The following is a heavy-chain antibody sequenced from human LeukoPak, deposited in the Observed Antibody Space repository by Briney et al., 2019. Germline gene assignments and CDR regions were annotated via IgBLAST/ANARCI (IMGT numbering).Heavy chain of an antibody. CDR1: GYTFTSYY. V-gene: IGHV1-46*01. D-gene: IGHD3-10*01. J-gene: IGHJ5*02. CDR3: ARGAFRVVTQGWFDP. Sequence: ASVKVSCKASGYTFTSYYMHWVRQPPGQGLEWMGIINPSGGSTSYAQKFQGRVTMTRDTSTSTVYMELSSLRAEDTAVYYCARGAFRVVTQGWFDPWGQGTLVTVSS. CDR2: INPSGGST.